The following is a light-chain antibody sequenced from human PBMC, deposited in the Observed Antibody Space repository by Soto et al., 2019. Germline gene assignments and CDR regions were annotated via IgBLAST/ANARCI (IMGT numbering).Light chain of an antibody. CDR3: QKYNSYSGM. V-gene: IGKV1-5*01. CDR1: QTIGSW. Sequence: DIPMTQSPSTLSPSVGDSVTVTCRASQTIGSWLAWYQQKTGRAPKLLIFDDSSLESGVPSRFSGNGSGTELSLTISGLQPDDFASYYCQKYNSYSGMCGQGTKVDIK. J-gene: IGKJ1*01. CDR2: DDS.